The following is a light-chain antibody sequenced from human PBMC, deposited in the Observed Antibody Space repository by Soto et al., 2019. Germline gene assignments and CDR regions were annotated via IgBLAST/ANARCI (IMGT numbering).Light chain of an antibody. Sequence: EIVMTTSPATLSVSPGEGATLSCRAIQSVSSKLAWYQQKPGQAPRLPIYGASTRATGIPARFSGSGSGTEFTLISSSLQSEDSAVYYCQQYNSWLWTFGQGTKVEIK. CDR2: GAS. J-gene: IGKJ1*01. CDR1: QSVSSK. CDR3: QQYNSWLWT. V-gene: IGKV3-15*01.